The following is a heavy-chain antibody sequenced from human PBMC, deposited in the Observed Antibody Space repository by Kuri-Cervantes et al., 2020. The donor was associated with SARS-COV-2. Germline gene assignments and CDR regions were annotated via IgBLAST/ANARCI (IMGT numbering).Heavy chain of an antibody. CDR1: GFTFSAYN. Sequence: GESLKISCAASGFTFSAYNMNWVRQAPGKGLEWVSFISSGSTTKYYADSVMGRFTISRDNAKNSLSLQMNSLRVEDTAVYYCAREVRTVGYYYYMDVWGKGTTVTVSS. CDR3: AREVRTVGYYYYMDV. CDR2: ISSGSTTK. V-gene: IGHV3-48*04. J-gene: IGHJ6*03. D-gene: IGHD4-23*01.